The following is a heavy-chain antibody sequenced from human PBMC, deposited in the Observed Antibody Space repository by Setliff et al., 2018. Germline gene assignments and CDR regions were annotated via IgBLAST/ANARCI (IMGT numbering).Heavy chain of an antibody. CDR2: VSGSCMTR. D-gene: IGHD3-22*01. CDR3: ARADSDSYYPYYFDF. V-gene: IGHV3-23*01. J-gene: IGHJ4*02. Sequence: GGSLRLSCTASGFTFRKHALAWVRQAPGKGLQWVSSVSGSCMTRDYTDSVKGRFTVSRDSSQNKIHLQMDSLRAEDTGKYFCARADSDSYYPYYFDFWGQGVLVTVSS. CDR1: GFTFRKHA.